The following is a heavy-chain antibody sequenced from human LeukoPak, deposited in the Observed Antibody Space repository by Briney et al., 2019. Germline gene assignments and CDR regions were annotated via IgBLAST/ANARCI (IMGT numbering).Heavy chain of an antibody. J-gene: IGHJ4*02. Sequence: PSETLSLTCTVSGGSISSYYWSWIWQPPGKGLEWIGYMYYSGSTNYNPSLKSRVTISVDTSKNQFSLSLSSVTAADTAVYYCARLRRAGWLEYYFDYWGQGTLVTVSS. CDR3: ARLRRAGWLEYYFDY. V-gene: IGHV4-59*01. CDR2: MYYSGST. D-gene: IGHD5-12*01. CDR1: GGSISSYY.